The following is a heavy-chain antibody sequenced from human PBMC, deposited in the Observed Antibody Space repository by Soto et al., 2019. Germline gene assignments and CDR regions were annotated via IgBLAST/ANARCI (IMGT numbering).Heavy chain of an antibody. CDR3: ARGPYDFWSGYIADAFDV. V-gene: IGHV3-30-3*01. CDR1: GFTFSSYT. Sequence: QVQLVESGGSVVQPGRSLRLSCAASGFTFSSYTLHWVRQAPGKGLEWVALISYDGSNKYYADSVKGRFTISRDNSKNTLYLQINSLRPEDRPLFCCARGPYDFWSGYIADAFDVWGQGTMVTVSS. D-gene: IGHD3-3*01. CDR2: ISYDGSNK. J-gene: IGHJ3*01.